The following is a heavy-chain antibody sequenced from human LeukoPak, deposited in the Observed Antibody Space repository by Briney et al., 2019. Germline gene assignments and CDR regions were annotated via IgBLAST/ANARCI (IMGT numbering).Heavy chain of an antibody. CDR2: IYYSGST. D-gene: IGHD6-19*01. V-gene: IGHV4-59*01. CDR1: GGSISGYY. CDR3: ARGSIAVAGTQGPLFDY. J-gene: IGHJ4*02. Sequence: SETLSLTCTVSGGSISGYYWSWIRQPPGKGLEWIGYIYYSGSTNYNPSLKSRVTISVDTSKNQFSLKLSSLTAADTAVYYCARGSIAVAGTQGPLFDYWGQGTLVTVSS.